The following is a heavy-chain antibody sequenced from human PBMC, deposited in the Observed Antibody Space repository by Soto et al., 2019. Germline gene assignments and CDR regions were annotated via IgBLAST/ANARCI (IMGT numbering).Heavy chain of an antibody. Sequence: QVQLVQSGAEVREPGASVKVSCKASGYTFTNYGVSWVRQAPGQGLEWMGWIGGYKGNTNYTQKLQGRVTFTTDTSTSTAYMAQRSLSSDDTPVYYWAPHKLDTGKPSRYWGQGTPVTVSS. CDR1: GYTFTNYG. J-gene: IGHJ4*02. CDR3: APHKLDTGKPSRY. CDR2: IGGYKGNT. D-gene: IGHD5-18*01. V-gene: IGHV1-18*01.